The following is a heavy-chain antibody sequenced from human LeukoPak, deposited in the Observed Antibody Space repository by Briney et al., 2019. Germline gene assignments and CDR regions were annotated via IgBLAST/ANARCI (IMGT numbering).Heavy chain of an antibody. D-gene: IGHD6-19*01. CDR2: ISSSSSYI. CDR1: GFIVSNNY. V-gene: IGHV3-21*01. Sequence: GGSLRLSCVASGFIVSNNYMSWVRQAPGKGLEWVSSISSSSSYIYYADSVKGRFTISRDNAKNSLYLQMNSLRAEDTAVYYCARDIAVGYWGQGTLVTVSS. J-gene: IGHJ4*02. CDR3: ARDIAVGY.